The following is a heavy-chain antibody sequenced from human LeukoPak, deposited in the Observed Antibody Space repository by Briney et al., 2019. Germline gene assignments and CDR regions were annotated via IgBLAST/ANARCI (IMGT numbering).Heavy chain of an antibody. CDR2: IYTSGST. D-gene: IGHD6-19*01. CDR3: ARDSGYSSGWYPFLSPIGLDAFDI. CDR1: GGSISSYY. J-gene: IGHJ3*02. Sequence: SETLSLTCTVSGGSISSYYWSWIRQPAGKGLEWIGRIYTSGSTNYNPSLKSRVTMSVDTSKNQFSLKLSSVTAADTAVYYCARDSGYSSGWYPFLSPIGLDAFDIWGQGTMVTVSS. V-gene: IGHV4-4*07.